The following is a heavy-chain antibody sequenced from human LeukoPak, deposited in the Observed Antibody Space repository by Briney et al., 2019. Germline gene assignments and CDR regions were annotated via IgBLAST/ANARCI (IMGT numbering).Heavy chain of an antibody. D-gene: IGHD6-19*01. CDR3: ARVRPTSSGWYYFDY. V-gene: IGHV4-4*07. CDR2: IYTSGST. J-gene: IGHJ4*02. CDR1: GGSISSYY. Sequence: SETLSLTCTVSGGSISSYYWSWIRQPAGKGREWIGRIYTSGSTNYNPSLKSRVTMSVDTSKNQFSLKLSSVTAADTAVYYCARVRPTSSGWYYFDYWGQGTLVTVSS.